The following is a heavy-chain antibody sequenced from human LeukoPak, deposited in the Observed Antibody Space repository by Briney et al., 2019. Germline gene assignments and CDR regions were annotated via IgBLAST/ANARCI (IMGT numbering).Heavy chain of an antibody. Sequence: GESLKISCKASGFGFTSYWIGWVRQMPGKGLEWMGIINPGDSDTRYSPSFQGQVTISADKSISTAYLQWNSLKASDTAMYSCASAYSGTYYWDSWGQGTLVTVSS. V-gene: IGHV5-51*01. CDR2: INPGDSDT. D-gene: IGHD1-26*01. CDR3: ASAYSGTYYWDS. J-gene: IGHJ4*02. CDR1: GFGFTSYW.